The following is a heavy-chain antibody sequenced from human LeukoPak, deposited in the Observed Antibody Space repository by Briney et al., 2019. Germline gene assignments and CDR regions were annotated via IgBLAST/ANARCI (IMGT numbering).Heavy chain of an antibody. Sequence: GGSLRLSCAVSGFTFSTYSMTWVRQAPGKGLEWVSCISASDSTIYYADSVKGRFTISRDNAKNSLYLQMNSLRAEDTAVYYCARLNYGDYGFFDYWGQGTLVTVSS. CDR3: ARLNYGDYGFFDY. D-gene: IGHD4-17*01. CDR1: GFTFSTYS. V-gene: IGHV3-48*01. CDR2: ISASDSTI. J-gene: IGHJ4*02.